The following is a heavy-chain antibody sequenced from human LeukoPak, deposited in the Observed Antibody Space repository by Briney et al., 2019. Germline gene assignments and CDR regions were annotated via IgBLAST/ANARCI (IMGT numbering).Heavy chain of an antibody. D-gene: IGHD3-16*02. J-gene: IGHJ5*02. CDR2: ISSSSSYI. CDR3: ARDGVRLGELSLFQLDP. Sequence: GGSLRLSCAASGFTFSSYSMNWVRQAPGKGLEWVSSISSSSSYIYYADSVKGRFTISRDNAKNSLYLQMNSLRAEDTAVYYCARDGVRLGELSLFQLDPWGQGTLVTVSS. V-gene: IGHV3-21*01. CDR1: GFTFSSYS.